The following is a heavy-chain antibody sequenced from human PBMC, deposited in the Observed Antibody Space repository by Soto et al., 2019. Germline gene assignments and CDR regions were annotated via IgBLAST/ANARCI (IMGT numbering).Heavy chain of an antibody. Sequence: GGSLRLSCAASGFTFSSYAMSWVRQAPGKGLEWVSAISGSGGSTYYADSVKGRFTISRDNSKNTLYLQMNSLRAEDTAVYYCAKDRLRLRFLEWSPYDYWGQGTLVTVSS. CDR2: ISGSGGST. J-gene: IGHJ4*02. D-gene: IGHD3-3*01. CDR3: AKDRLRLRFLEWSPYDY. V-gene: IGHV3-23*01. CDR1: GFTFSSYA.